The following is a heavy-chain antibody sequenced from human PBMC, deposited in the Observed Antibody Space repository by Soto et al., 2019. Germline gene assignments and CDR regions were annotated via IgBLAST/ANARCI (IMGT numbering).Heavy chain of an antibody. V-gene: IGHV4-34*01. Sequence: SETLSLTCTVSGGSISSYYWSWIRQPPGKGLEWIGEINQSGSTNYNPSLKSRVTISVDTSKNQFSLKLSSVTAADTAVYYCARTYSSSRSPFDSWGQGTLVTVPQ. D-gene: IGHD6-13*01. CDR1: GGSISSYY. J-gene: IGHJ4*02. CDR3: ARTYSSSRSPFDS. CDR2: INQSGST.